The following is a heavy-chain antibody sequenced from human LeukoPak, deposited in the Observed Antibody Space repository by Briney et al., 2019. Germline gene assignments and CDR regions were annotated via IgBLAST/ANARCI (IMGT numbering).Heavy chain of an antibody. CDR1: GFTFSDAW. CDR3: TTDGSTTLSNTFDY. J-gene: IGHJ4*02. Sequence: GGSLRLSCAASGFTFSDAWMNWVRLAPGKGLEWVGRIKSRNRGETVDYAAPVKGRFTVSRDDSKTTVYLQMNSLKTEDTAIYYCTTDGSTTLSNTFDYWGQGTLVTVSS. D-gene: IGHD1-26*01. CDR2: IKSRNRGETV. V-gene: IGHV3-15*01.